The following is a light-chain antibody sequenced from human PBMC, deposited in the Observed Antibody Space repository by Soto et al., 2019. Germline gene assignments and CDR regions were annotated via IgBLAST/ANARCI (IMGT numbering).Light chain of an antibody. V-gene: IGLV2-8*01. J-gene: IGLJ3*02. CDR3: ISYAGSSIWV. CDR1: SSDVGAYNY. Sequence: QSALTQPLSASGSPGQSVTISCTGTSSDVGAYNYVSWYQQHPGKAPKLMIYEVSKRPSGVPDRFSGSKSGNTASLTVSGLQAEDEADYYCISYAGSSIWVFGGGTKLTVL. CDR2: EVS.